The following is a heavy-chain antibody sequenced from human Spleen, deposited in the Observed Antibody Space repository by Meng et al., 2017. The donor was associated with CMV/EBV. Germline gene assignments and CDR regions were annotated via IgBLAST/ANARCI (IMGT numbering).Heavy chain of an antibody. Sequence: GESLKISCAASEFTFSHYAMYWVRQAPGKGLDWVAIISYDGWSKYYADSVKGRFTISRDNSKNTLYLQMNSLRAEDTAVYYCAKDGWGATVTFWGQGTLVTVSS. V-gene: IGHV3-30*04. CDR2: ISYDGWSK. CDR3: AKDGWGATVTF. J-gene: IGHJ4*02. CDR1: EFTFSHYA. D-gene: IGHD4-17*01.